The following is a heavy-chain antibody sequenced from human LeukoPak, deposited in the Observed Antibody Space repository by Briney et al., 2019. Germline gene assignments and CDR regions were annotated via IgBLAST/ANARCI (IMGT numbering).Heavy chain of an antibody. CDR3: AAGFSNRGYIY. J-gene: IGHJ4*02. D-gene: IGHD6-13*01. CDR1: GLAFSTSA. CDR2: TVLGSGDT. Sequence: SVKVSCKASGLAFSTSAMQWVRQSRGQGLEWIGWTVLGSGDTNYAQSLKERVTITRDMSTSTAYMELYSLRSKDTAMYYCAAGFSNRGYIYWGQGTLVTVSS. V-gene: IGHV1-58*02.